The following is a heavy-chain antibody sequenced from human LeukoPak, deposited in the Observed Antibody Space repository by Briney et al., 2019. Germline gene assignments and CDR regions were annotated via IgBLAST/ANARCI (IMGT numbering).Heavy chain of an antibody. CDR3: TRDPRIAAAGTGDY. CDR1: GFTFGDYA. CDR2: IRSKAYGGTT. V-gene: IGHV3-49*04. Sequence: GRSLRLSCTASGFTFGDYAMSWVRQAPGKGLEWVGLIRSKAYGGTTEYAASVKGRFTISRDDSKSIAYLQMNSLKTEDTAVYYCTRDPRIAAAGTGDYWGQGTLVTVSS. J-gene: IGHJ4*02. D-gene: IGHD6-13*01.